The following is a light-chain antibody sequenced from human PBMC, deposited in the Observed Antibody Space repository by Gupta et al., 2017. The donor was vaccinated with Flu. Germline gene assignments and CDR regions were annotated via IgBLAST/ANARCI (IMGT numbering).Light chain of an antibody. J-gene: IGLJ3*02. V-gene: IGLV1-44*01. Sequence: QSVLTQPPSASGTPGQRVTISCSGSSSNLGSNTINWYQQVPGTAPKLLIYTNDQRPSGVPDRFSGSKSGTSASLAINXLXSEDEAXYYCATWDDNLNGPGVFGGGTRLTVL. CDR2: TND. CDR3: ATWDDNLNGPGV. CDR1: SSNLGSNT.